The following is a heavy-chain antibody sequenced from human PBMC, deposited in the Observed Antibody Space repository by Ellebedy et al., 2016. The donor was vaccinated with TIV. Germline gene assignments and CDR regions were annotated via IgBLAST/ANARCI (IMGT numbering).Heavy chain of an antibody. V-gene: IGHV3-74*01. Sequence: PGGSLRLSCTDSGFSFSDYYMHWVRQGPGQGLVWVSRINRDGGDIGYADSVKGRFTISRDNAKNTVYLQMNSLRVEDTAVYFCARGHHALEVWGQGTTVSVSS. CDR3: ARGHHALEV. J-gene: IGHJ6*02. CDR1: GFSFSDYY. D-gene: IGHD1-14*01. CDR2: INRDGGDI.